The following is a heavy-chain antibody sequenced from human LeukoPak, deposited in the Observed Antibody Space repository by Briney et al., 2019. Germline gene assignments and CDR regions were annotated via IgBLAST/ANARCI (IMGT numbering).Heavy chain of an antibody. J-gene: IGHJ4*02. D-gene: IGHD6-13*01. CDR2: MNPNSGNT. CDR3: ARLHSSSWYLYYFDY. Sequence: ASVKVSCKASGYTFTSYDINWGRQATGQGLEWMGWMNPNSGNTGYAQKFQGRVTITRNTSISTAYMELSSLRSEDTAVYYCARLHSSSWYLYYFDYWGQGTLVTVSS. CDR1: GYTFTSYD. V-gene: IGHV1-8*03.